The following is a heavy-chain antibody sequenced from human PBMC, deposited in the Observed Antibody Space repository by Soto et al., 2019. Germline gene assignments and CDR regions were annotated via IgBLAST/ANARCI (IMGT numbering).Heavy chain of an antibody. V-gene: IGHV1-2*02. D-gene: IGHD4-4*01. CDR2: INPNSAGT. CDR1: GYTFTGYY. CDR3: ARKHSLDYIRWGLDP. J-gene: IGHJ5*02. Sequence: GASVKVSCKASGYTFTGYYMHWVRQAPGQGLEWMGWINPNSAGTNYAQKFQGRVTMTRDTSIDTAYLELTGLTSDDTATYYCARKHSLDYIRWGLDPWGQGTLVTVSS.